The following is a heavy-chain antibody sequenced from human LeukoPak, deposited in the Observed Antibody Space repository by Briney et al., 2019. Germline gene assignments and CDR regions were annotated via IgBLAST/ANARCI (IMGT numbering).Heavy chain of an antibody. Sequence: GGSLRLSCVASGFTFSNYAMSWVRQAPGKGLEWVSAITGSGGITYYADSVKGRFTISGDNSKNTLYLQMNSLRAEDTAVYYCAKWGDYDVLTGYYDPDYWGQGTLVTVSS. CDR3: AKWGDYDVLTGYYDPDY. D-gene: IGHD3-9*01. CDR1: GFTFSNYA. CDR2: ITGSGGIT. V-gene: IGHV3-23*01. J-gene: IGHJ4*02.